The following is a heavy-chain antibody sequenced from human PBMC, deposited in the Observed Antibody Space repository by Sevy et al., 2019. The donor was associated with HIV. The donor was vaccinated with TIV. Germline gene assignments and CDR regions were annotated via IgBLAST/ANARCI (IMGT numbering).Heavy chain of an antibody. CDR3: ARLNDSSGYYYYYYYYGMDV. CDR2: ISAYNGNT. D-gene: IGHD3-22*01. V-gene: IGHV1-18*01. CDR1: GYTFTSYG. Sequence: ASVKVSCKASGYTFTSYGISWVRQAPGQGLEWMGWISAYNGNTNYPQKLQGRVTMTTDTSTSTAYMELRSLRSDDTAVYYCARLNDSSGYYYYYYYYGMDVWGQGTTVTVSS. J-gene: IGHJ6*02.